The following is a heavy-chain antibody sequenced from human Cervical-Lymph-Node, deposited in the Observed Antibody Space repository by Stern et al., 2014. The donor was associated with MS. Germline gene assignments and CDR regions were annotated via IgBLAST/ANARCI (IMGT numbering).Heavy chain of an antibody. Sequence: QVTLKESGPTLVKPTQTLTLTCTFSGFSLSTSGVGVGWIRQPPGKALEWLVLIYWDDDKRYSPSLKSRLTITKDTSKNQVVLTMTNMDPVDTATYYCAHSGEYYYDSSGYGNFDYWGQGTLVTVSS. V-gene: IGHV2-5*02. CDR3: AHSGEYYYDSSGYGNFDY. CDR1: GFSLSTSGVG. J-gene: IGHJ4*02. CDR2: IYWDDDK. D-gene: IGHD3-22*01.